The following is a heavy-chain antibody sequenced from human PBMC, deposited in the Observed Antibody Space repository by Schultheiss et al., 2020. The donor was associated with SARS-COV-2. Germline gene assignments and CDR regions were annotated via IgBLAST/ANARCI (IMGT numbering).Heavy chain of an antibody. CDR2: IYPGDSDT. D-gene: IGHD1-26*01. Sequence: GESLKISCKGSGYSFTSYWIGWVRQMPGKGLEWMGIIYPGDSDTRYSPSFQGQVSFSADKSISTAYLQWSSLKASDTAMYYCARLDGTRRYYYYGMDVWGQGTTVTVSS. CDR1: GYSFTSYW. J-gene: IGHJ6*02. V-gene: IGHV5-51*01. CDR3: ARLDGTRRYYYYGMDV.